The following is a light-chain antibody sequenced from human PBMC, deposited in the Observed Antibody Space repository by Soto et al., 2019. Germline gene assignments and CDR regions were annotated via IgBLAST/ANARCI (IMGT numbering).Light chain of an antibody. V-gene: IGKV3-15*01. Sequence: EIVMTQSPATLSVSPGERATLSCRASQSVSNNLAWYQQKPGQAPRLLIYGTSTKATGIPARFSGSGSGTEFTLTITSLKSEEFAVYYCQQYDSAPRTFGQGTTVEIK. CDR1: QSVSNN. CDR3: QQYDSAPRT. J-gene: IGKJ1*01. CDR2: GTS.